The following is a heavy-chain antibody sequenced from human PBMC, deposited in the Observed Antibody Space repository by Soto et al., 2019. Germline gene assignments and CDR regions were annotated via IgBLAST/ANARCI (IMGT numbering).Heavy chain of an antibody. J-gene: IGHJ4*02. Sequence: PSETLSLTCTVSGGSISSGGYYWTWIRQFPGKGLEWTGYVHYSGSAHYNPSLTSRLTMSVDTSKNQFSLNLSSVTAADSAVYYCARAEYGGSSPFDFWGQGTLVTVSS. V-gene: IGHV4-31*03. CDR2: VHYSGSA. CDR3: ARAEYGGSSPFDF. CDR1: GGSISSGGYY. D-gene: IGHD1-26*01.